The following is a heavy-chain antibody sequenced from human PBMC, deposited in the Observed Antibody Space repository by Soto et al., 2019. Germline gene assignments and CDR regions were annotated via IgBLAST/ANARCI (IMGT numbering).Heavy chain of an antibody. J-gene: IGHJ3*02. V-gene: IGHV4-61*01. CDR2: IYYSGST. Sequence: SETLSLTCTVSGGSISSSIYYWSWTRQPPGKGLEWIGYIYYSGSTNYNPSLKSRVTISVDTSKNQFSLKLSSVTAADTAVYYCARVNWADAFDIWGQGTMVTVSS. CDR1: GGSISSSIYY. CDR3: ARVNWADAFDI. D-gene: IGHD7-27*01.